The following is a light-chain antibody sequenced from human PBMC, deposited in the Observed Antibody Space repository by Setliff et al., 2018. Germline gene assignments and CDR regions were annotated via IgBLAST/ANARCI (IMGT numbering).Light chain of an antibody. J-gene: IGLJ2*01. V-gene: IGLV1-36*01. CDR2: YDD. CDR1: IANIRNNA. CDR3: AAWDDSQNGVV. Sequence: QSALTQPPSVSAAPGQRVTISCSGSIANIRNNAVNWYQQLPGKAPKLLIYYDDLVPSGVSDRFSGSKSGTSASLAIGGLQSEDEADYYCAAWDDSQNGVVFGGGTQLTVL.